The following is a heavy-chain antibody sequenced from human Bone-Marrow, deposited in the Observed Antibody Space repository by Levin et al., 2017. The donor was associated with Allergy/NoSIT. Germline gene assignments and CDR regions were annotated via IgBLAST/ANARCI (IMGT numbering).Heavy chain of an antibody. J-gene: IGHJ5*02. CDR2: IYYSGNT. CDR1: GGSISSSSYY. V-gene: IGHV4-39*07. D-gene: IGHD3-10*01. CDR3: ARVNYYGSGSYANWFDP. Sequence: SQTLSLTCTLSGGSISSSSYYWGWIRQPPGKGLEWIGSIYYSGNTYYNPSLKSRVTISIDTSKNQFSLKLSSVTAADTAVDYCARVNYYGSGSYANWFDPWGQGTLVTVSS.